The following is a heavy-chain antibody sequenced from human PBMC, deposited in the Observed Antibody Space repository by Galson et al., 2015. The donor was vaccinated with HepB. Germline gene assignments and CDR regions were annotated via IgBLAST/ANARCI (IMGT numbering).Heavy chain of an antibody. CDR1: GGSVSSYY. Sequence: VQLQESGPGLVKPSETLSLTCTVSGGSVSSYYWSWIRQPPGKGLEWIGYIYYSGSTNYNPSLKSRVTISVDTSKNQFSLKLSSVTAADTAVYYCARARAVAGPFDYWGQGTLVTVSS. CDR2: IYYSGST. J-gene: IGHJ4*02. V-gene: IGHV4-59*02. CDR3: ARARAVAGPFDY. D-gene: IGHD6-19*01.